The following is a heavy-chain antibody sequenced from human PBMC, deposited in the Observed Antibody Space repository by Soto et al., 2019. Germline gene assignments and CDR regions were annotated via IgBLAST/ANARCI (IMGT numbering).Heavy chain of an antibody. J-gene: IGHJ4*02. CDR3: ASWARSSGN. V-gene: IGHV1-69*04. CDR2: IIPILGIA. CDR1: GYTFTSYG. Sequence: SVKVSCKASGYTFTSYGISWVRQAPGQGLEWMGRIIPILGIANYAQKFQGRVTITADKSTSTAYMELSSLRSEDTAVYYCASWARSSGNWGQGTLVTVSS. D-gene: IGHD6-19*01.